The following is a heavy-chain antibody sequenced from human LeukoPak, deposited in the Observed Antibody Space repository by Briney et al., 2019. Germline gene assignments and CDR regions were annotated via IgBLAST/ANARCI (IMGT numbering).Heavy chain of an antibody. D-gene: IGHD5-18*01. CDR1: GFTFSSYW. CDR3: AREVADKSGYSYGYGGTDY. Sequence: TGVSLRLSCAASGFTFSSYWMSWVRQAPGKGLEWVANIKQDGSEKYYVDSVKGRFTISRDNAKNSLYLQMNSLRAEDTAVYYCAREVADKSGYSYGYGGTDYWGQGTLVTVSS. V-gene: IGHV3-7*01. J-gene: IGHJ4*02. CDR2: IKQDGSEK.